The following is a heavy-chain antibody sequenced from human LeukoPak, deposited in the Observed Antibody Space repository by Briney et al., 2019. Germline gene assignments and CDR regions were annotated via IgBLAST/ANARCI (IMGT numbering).Heavy chain of an antibody. Sequence: PGGSLRLSCAASGFTFSSYGMRWVRQAPGKGLQWVSAISGSGGTTYYADSVKGRFTISRDNSKKTMYLQMNSLRAEDTAVYYCAELGITMIGGVWGKGTTVTISS. CDR1: GFTFSSYG. D-gene: IGHD3-10*02. V-gene: IGHV3-23*01. CDR3: AELGITMIGGV. CDR2: ISGSGGTT. J-gene: IGHJ6*04.